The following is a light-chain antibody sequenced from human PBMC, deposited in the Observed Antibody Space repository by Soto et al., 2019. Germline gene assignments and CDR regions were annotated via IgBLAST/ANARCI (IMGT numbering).Light chain of an antibody. CDR3: QVWDSSSDHHV. CDR2: YDS. CDR1: NIGSKS. Sequence: SYELTQPPSVSVAPGKTARITCGENNIGSKSVHWYQRKPGQAPVVVIYYDSDRPSGIPERFSGSNSGNTATLTISRVEAGAEADYYCQVWDSSSDHHVFGTGTKVTVL. J-gene: IGLJ1*01. V-gene: IGLV3-21*04.